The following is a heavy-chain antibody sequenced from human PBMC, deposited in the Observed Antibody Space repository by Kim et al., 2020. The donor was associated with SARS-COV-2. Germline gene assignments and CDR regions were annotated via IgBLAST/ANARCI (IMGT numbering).Heavy chain of an antibody. Sequence: SETLSLTCTVSGGSISSYYWSWIRQPPGKGLEWIGYIYYSGSTNYNPSLKSRVTISVDTSKNQFSLKLSSVTAADTAVYYCAREAAISTHFDYWGQGTLVTVSS. CDR3: AREAAISTHFDY. J-gene: IGHJ4*02. V-gene: IGHV4-59*01. D-gene: IGHD6-25*01. CDR2: IYYSGST. CDR1: GGSISSYY.